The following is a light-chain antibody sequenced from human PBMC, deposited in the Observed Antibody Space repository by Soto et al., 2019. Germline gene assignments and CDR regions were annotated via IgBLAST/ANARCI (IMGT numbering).Light chain of an antibody. CDR2: RAS. J-gene: IGKJ2*01. V-gene: IGKV2-30*02. Sequence: DVVMTQSPLSLPVTFGQPASISCRSSQSLVHSDGNTYLNWFQQRPGQSPRRLIYRASDRDSGVPDRFSGSGSATDFTLKISRVEAEDVAIYCCMQATHWPYTFGQGTKLDIK. CDR3: MQATHWPYT. CDR1: QSLVHSDGNTY.